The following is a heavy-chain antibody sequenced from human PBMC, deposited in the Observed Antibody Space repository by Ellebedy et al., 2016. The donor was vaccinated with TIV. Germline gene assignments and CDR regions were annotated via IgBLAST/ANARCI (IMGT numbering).Heavy chain of an antibody. J-gene: IGHJ6*02. Sequence: SETLSLXXTVSGGSISSYYWNWIRQPAGKGLEWIGRIHSSGTTNYNPSLKRRLTMSVDTSKNQFSLRLSSVSAADTAVYFCARDFGYYDSSGYHHYYGMDVWGQGTTVTVSS. CDR1: GGSISSYY. CDR2: IHSSGTT. D-gene: IGHD3-22*01. CDR3: ARDFGYYDSSGYHHYYGMDV. V-gene: IGHV4-4*07.